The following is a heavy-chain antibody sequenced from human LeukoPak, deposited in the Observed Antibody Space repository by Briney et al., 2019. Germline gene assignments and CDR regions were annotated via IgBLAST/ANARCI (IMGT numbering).Heavy chain of an antibody. D-gene: IGHD3-10*01. CDR3: AKRGVVIRVVLVGFHKEAYYFDS. J-gene: IGHJ4*02. CDR1: GITLSNYG. Sequence: GGSLRLSCAVSGITLSNYGMSWVRQAPGKGLEWVAGVSDSGGRTNYADSVKGRFTISRDNSKNTLYLQMNSLRAEDTAVYFCAKRGVVIRVVLVGFHKEAYYFDSWGQGVVVTVSS. V-gene: IGHV3-23*01. CDR2: VSDSGGRT.